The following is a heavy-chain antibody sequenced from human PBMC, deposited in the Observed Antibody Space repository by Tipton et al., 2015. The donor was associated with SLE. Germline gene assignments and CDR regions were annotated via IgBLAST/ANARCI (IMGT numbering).Heavy chain of an antibody. CDR2: ISDGGGT. D-gene: IGHD2-8*01. J-gene: IGHJ6*02. Sequence: TLSLTCSVSGGSISSNYWIWIRQPPGKGLEWIGYISDGGGTNHSPSLKSRVTISVDPAKNQFSLKLASVTAADTAVYYCARGMLTWRGAIIGVDVWGQGTSANVSS. V-gene: IGHV4-59*08. CDR3: ARGMLTWRGAIIGVDV. CDR1: GGSISSNY.